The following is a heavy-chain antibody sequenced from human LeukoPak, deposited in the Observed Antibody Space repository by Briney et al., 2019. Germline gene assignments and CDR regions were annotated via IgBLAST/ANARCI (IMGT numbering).Heavy chain of an antibody. CDR1: GYTFTSYG. D-gene: IGHD3-22*01. Sequence: ASVKVSCKASGYTFTSYGISWVRQAPGHGLEWLGWISGYNGNTKYAQSLQGRVTMTTDTSTSTAYMEMRSLRSEDTAVYYCERDNGYYDDSSGYLSTDDAFDIWGQGTMVTVSS. CDR3: ERDNGYYDDSSGYLSTDDAFDI. J-gene: IGHJ3*02. V-gene: IGHV1-18*01. CDR2: ISGYNGNT.